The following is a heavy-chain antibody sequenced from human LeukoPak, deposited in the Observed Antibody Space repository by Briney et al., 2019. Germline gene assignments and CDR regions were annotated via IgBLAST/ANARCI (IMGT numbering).Heavy chain of an antibody. Sequence: ASVKVSCKASGYTFTSYGISWVRQAPGQGLEWMGWISAYNGNTNYAQKLQGRVTMTTDTSTSTAYMELRSLRSDDTAVYYCARSLFGSGYYYMDVWGKGTTVTVSS. CDR3: ARSLFGSGYYYMDV. CDR2: ISAYNGNT. CDR1: GYTFTSYG. J-gene: IGHJ6*03. D-gene: IGHD3-10*01. V-gene: IGHV1-18*01.